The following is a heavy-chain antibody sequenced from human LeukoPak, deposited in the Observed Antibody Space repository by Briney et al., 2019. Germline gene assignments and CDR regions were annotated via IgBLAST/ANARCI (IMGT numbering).Heavy chain of an antibody. CDR1: GGSISSYD. V-gene: IGHV4-34*01. CDR2: INHSGST. Sequence: SETLSLTCTVSGGSISSYDWSWIRQPPGKGLEWIGEINHSGSTNYNPSLKSRVTISVDTSKNQSSLKLSSVTAADTAVYYCARGPYCSSTSCYLRYCSGGSCYPLPPFFDYWGQGTLVTVSS. J-gene: IGHJ4*02. CDR3: ARGPYCSSTSCYLRYCSGGSCYPLPPFFDY. D-gene: IGHD2-15*01.